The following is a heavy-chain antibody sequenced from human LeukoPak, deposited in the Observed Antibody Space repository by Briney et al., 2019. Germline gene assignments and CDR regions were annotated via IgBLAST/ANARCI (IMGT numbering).Heavy chain of an antibody. J-gene: IGHJ4*02. D-gene: IGHD3-22*01. CDR1: GGPFSGYY. CDR3: ARARGDYYDSSGYYSAFDY. V-gene: IGHV4-34*01. Sequence: PSETLSLTCAVYGGPFSGYYWSWIRQPPGKGLEWIGEINHSGSANYNPSLKSRVTISVDMSKNQFSLKLSSVTAADTAVYYCARARGDYYDSSGYYSAFDYWGQGTLVTVSS. CDR2: INHSGSA.